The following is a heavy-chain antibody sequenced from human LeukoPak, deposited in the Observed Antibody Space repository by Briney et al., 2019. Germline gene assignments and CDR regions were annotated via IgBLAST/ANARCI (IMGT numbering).Heavy chain of an antibody. V-gene: IGHV4-39*01. CDR1: GGSISSSSYY. CDR3: ARHQGYRGASSLDF. J-gene: IGHJ4*02. Sequence: SETLSLTCTVSGGSISSSSYYWGSIRQPPGKGLAWIGNIHYSGSTYYNPSLKSRVTISVDTSKNQFSLKLSSVTAADTAVYYCARHQGYRGASSLDFWGQGTLVTVSS. CDR2: IHYSGST. D-gene: IGHD6-13*01.